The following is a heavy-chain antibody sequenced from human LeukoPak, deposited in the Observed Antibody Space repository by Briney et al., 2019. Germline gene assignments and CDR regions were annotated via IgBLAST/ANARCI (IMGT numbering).Heavy chain of an antibody. CDR3: AKPVRDAVSFNYPYFDF. CDR2: ISGSGGSS. J-gene: IGHJ4*02. Sequence: GGSLRLSCAASGFTLTNYAMNWVRQAPGKGLEWVSAISGSGGSSSYAESVRGRFTISRDNSNNMPYLQMNSLRAEHTAVYYCAKPVRDAVSFNYPYFDFWGQGTLATVSS. CDR1: GFTLTNYA. D-gene: IGHD5-24*01. V-gene: IGHV3-23*01.